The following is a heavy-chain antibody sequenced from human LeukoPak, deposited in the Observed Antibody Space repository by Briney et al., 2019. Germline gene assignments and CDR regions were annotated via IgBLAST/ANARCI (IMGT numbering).Heavy chain of an antibody. V-gene: IGHV4-30-4*08. CDR3: ARALWEPTENYYYYMDV. J-gene: IGHJ6*03. CDR1: GGSISSGDYY. CDR2: IYYSGST. D-gene: IGHD1-26*01. Sequence: PSETLSLTCTVSGGSISSGDYYWSWIRQPPGKGLEWIGYIYYSGSTYYNPSLKSRVTISVDTSKNQLSLKLSSVTAADTAVYYCARALWEPTENYYYYMDVWGKGTTVTVSS.